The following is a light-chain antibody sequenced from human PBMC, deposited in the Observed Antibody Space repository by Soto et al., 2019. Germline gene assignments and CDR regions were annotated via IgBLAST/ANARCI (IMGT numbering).Light chain of an antibody. CDR3: RHYKSYPWT. Sequence: DIQMTQSPSTMSASVGDRVTITCRASQSIDSWLAWYQQKPGKAPKFLMYKASNLESGVPSRFSGSGSETEFTLTISSLQPDHFAIYYCRHYKSYPWTFGQGTKVDIK. CDR2: KAS. J-gene: IGKJ1*01. V-gene: IGKV1-5*03. CDR1: QSIDSW.